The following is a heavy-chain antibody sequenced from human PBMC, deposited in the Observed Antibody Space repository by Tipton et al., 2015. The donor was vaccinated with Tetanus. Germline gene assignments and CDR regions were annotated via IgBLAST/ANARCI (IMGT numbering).Heavy chain of an antibody. V-gene: IGHV5-51*01. CDR3: GRLLDSGGPPYSFDY. D-gene: IGHD4-23*01. CDR2: IYPGDSET. CDR1: GYSFTRYW. Sequence: VQLVQSGAEVKKPGESLKISCKASGYSFTRYWIGWVRQMPGKGLEWMGIIYPGDSETRYSPSFEGRVTISADKSIRTAFLQWSSLEASDTAMYYCGRLLDSGGPPYSFDYWGQGTLVTASS. J-gene: IGHJ4*02.